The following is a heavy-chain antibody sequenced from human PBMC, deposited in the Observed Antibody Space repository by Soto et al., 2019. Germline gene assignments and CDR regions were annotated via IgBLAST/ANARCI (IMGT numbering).Heavy chain of an antibody. V-gene: IGHV4-4*07. CDR2: IYTSGST. CDR1: GASISSYY. J-gene: IGHJ4*02. CDR3: ERQSSNWYRFDY. D-gene: IGHD6-13*01. Sequence: SETLCLTCTVSGASISSYYWSWIRQPAGKGLEWIGRIYTSGSTNYNPSLKSRVTMSVXXXXXXFXLXLSXXTAADTAVYYCERQSSNWYRFDYWGQGTLVT.